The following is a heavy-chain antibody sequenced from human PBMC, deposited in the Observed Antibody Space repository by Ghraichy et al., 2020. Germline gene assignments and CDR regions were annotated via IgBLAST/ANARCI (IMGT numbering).Heavy chain of an antibody. CDR1: GGSISSSSYY. D-gene: IGHD1-26*01. J-gene: IGHJ3*02. CDR3: ARHQVGGSYYNAFDI. V-gene: IGHV4-39*01. CDR2: IYYSGST. Sequence: SETLSLTCTVSGGSISSSSYYWGWIRQPPGKGLEWIGSIYYSGSTYYNPSLKSRVTISVDTSKNQFSLKLSSVTAADTAVYYCARHQVGGSYYNAFDIWGQGTMVTVSS.